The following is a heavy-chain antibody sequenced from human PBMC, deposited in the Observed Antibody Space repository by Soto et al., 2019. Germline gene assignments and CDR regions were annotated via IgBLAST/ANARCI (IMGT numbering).Heavy chain of an antibody. CDR1: GFSFSSYA. J-gene: IGHJ5*02. V-gene: IGHV3-23*01. D-gene: IGHD5-18*01. Sequence: EVQLLESGGGLVQPGGSLRLSCAASGFSFSSYAMTWVRQAPGKGLEWVSGISDSGGSTYYADSVKGRFTISRDNSKNMVYLQMNRLRAGDTAVYYCATPGYSYGYDWFDPWGQGTLVTVSS. CDR2: ISDSGGST. CDR3: ATPGYSYGYDWFDP.